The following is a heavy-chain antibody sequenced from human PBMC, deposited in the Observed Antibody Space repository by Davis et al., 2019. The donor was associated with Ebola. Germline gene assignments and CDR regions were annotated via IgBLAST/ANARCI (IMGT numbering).Heavy chain of an antibody. CDR2: ISSSGSNV. D-gene: IGHD2-21*01. CDR1: GFSLTTYE. CDR3: EREMQYCGGDCHDY. V-gene: IGHV3-48*03. Sequence: PGGSLRLSCAASGFSLTTYEINWVRQAPGKGLEWVSYISSSGSNVYYADSVRGRFTSSRDSAKDSVYLQMNSLGADDTAVYYCEREMQYCGGDCHDYWGQGTLVTVSS. J-gene: IGHJ4*02.